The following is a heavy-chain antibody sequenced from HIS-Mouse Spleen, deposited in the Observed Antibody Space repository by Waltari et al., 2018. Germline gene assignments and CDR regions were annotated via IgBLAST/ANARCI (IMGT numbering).Heavy chain of an antibody. J-gene: IGHJ2*01. CDR3: AREIPYSSSWYDWYFDL. Sequence: QVQLQESGPGLVKPSQTLSLTCTVSGGSISSGGYYWSWIRQHPGKGLEWIGYIDYSGSTYCNPALKSRVTISVDTSKNQFSLKLSSVTAADTAVYYCAREIPYSSSWYDWYFDLWGRGTLVTVSS. CDR2: IDYSGST. V-gene: IGHV4-31*03. D-gene: IGHD6-13*01. CDR1: GGSISSGGYY.